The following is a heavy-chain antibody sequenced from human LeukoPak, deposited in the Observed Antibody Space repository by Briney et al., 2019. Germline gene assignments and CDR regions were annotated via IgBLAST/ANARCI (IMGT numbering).Heavy chain of an antibody. J-gene: IGHJ4*02. CDR1: GFTFSRYG. CDR2: ISYDASNK. V-gene: IGHV3-30*18. D-gene: IGHD2-21*02. CDR3: AKVGAYCGGDCYPTPYYFDY. Sequence: GGSLRLSCAASGFTFSRYGMHWVRQTPGKGLEWVAVISYDASNKYYADSVKGRFTISRDNSKNTLYLQMNSLRAEDTAVYYCAKVGAYCGGDCYPTPYYFDYWGQGTLVTVSS.